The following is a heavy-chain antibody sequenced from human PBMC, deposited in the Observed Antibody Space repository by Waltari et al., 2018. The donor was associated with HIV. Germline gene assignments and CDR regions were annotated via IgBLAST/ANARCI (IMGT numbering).Heavy chain of an antibody. CDR1: DGPITHSHGDYH. CDR3: MRHRGYFPPDY. CDR2: IHYSGNT. J-gene: IGHJ4*02. D-gene: IGHD1-26*01. V-gene: IGHV4-39*01. Sequence: QLQLQESGSGLAPPSQTLSLTCPVPDGPITHSHGDYHWGWSRQPPGKELEWMGNIHYSGNTFYNPCLRSRVTISADKSKNQFSLKLRSVTAADTAVYFCMRHRGYFPPDYWGQGTLVTVSS.